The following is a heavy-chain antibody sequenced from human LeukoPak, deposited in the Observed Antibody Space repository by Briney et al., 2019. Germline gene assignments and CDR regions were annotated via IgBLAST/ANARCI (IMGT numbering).Heavy chain of an antibody. J-gene: IGHJ4*02. V-gene: IGHV3-30-3*01. CDR3: ARVGSRYCSGANCYDGF. Sequence: PGGSLRLSCAVSGFAFSSLAMHWVRKAPGKGLEWVAFISYDGNNQSYADSVKGRFTISRDNSKNTLYLQMNNLRAEDTAIYYCARVGSRYCSGANCYDGFWGQGTLVSVSS. D-gene: IGHD2-15*01. CDR2: ISYDGNNQ. CDR1: GFAFSSLA.